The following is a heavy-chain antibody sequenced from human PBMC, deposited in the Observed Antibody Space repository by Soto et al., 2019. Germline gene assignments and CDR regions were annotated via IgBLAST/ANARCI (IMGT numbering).Heavy chain of an antibody. D-gene: IGHD3-3*02. CDR3: ARGRINTDNCFDS. CDR2: IKQDGSEK. V-gene: IGHV3-7*02. Sequence: SLRLSCAAAGFTCSSYWMSRVHQAPGKGLEWVANIKQDGSEKYYVDSVKGRFTISRDNAKNSLYLQMNSLRAEDTAVYYCARGRINTDNCFDSWGQGTLVTVSS. CDR1: GFTCSSYW. J-gene: IGHJ5*01.